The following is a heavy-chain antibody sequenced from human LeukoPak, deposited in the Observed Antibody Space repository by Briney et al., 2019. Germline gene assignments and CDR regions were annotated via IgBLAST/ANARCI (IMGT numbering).Heavy chain of an antibody. Sequence: PGGSLRLSCAASGFTFSGYDMNWVRQAPGKGLEWVSSISGSSSYIYYADSMKGRFTISRDNGKNSLYLQMNSLRAEDTAVYYCARGRGLPGPLDYWGQGTLVTVSS. CDR2: ISGSSSYI. J-gene: IGHJ4*02. CDR1: GFTFSGYD. CDR3: ARGRGLPGPLDY. V-gene: IGHV3-21*04. D-gene: IGHD3-10*01.